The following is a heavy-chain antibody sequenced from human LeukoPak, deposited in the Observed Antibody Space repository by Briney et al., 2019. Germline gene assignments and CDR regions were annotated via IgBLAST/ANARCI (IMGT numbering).Heavy chain of an antibody. CDR1: GYTFSIYG. Sequence: ASVKVSCKTSGYTFSIYGIAWVRQAPGQGLEWMGYISTYSGNTSYAQKFQGRVTMTTDTSTSTAYMELRSLRSDDTAVYYCARDDELGRDRGWFDPWGQGTLVTVSS. V-gene: IGHV1-18*01. D-gene: IGHD1-1*01. CDR3: ARDDELGRDRGWFDP. CDR2: ISTYSGNT. J-gene: IGHJ5*02.